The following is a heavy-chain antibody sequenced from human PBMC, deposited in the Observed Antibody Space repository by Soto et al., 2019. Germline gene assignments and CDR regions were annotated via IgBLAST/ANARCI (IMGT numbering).Heavy chain of an antibody. CDR2: IKQDGSEK. CDR1: GFTFSSYW. J-gene: IGHJ4*02. D-gene: IGHD3-9*01. CDR3: ARSLLRDWLLFFSGFDY. Sequence: GGSLRLSCAASGFTFSSYWMSWVRQAPGKGLEWVANIKQDGSEKYYVGSVKGRFTISRDNAKNSLYLQMNSLRAEDTAVYYCARSLLRDWLLFFSGFDYWGQGTLVTVSS. V-gene: IGHV3-7*01.